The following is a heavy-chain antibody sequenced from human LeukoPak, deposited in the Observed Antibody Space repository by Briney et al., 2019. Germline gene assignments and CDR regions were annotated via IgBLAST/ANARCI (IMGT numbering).Heavy chain of an antibody. D-gene: IGHD6-19*01. Sequence: PGGSLRLSCAASGFTFGSCSINWVRQAPGKGLEWVSSISSSSSYIYYADSVKGRFTISRDNAKNSLYLQMNSLRAEDTAVYYCVRDQPPGIVVAGTDAFDIWGQGTLVTVSS. CDR2: ISSSSSYI. V-gene: IGHV3-21*01. CDR3: VRDQPPGIVVAGTDAFDI. J-gene: IGHJ3*02. CDR1: GFTFGSCS.